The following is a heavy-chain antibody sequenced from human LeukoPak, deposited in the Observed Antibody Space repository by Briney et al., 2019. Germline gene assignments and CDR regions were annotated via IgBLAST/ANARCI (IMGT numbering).Heavy chain of an antibody. Sequence: GGSLRLSCAASGFTFSSYAMSWVRQAPGKGLEWVSAISGSGGSTYYADSVKGGFTISRDNSKNTLSLQMNSLRAGDTAVYYCAKPYCYGSGWDIWGQGTMVTVSS. CDR2: ISGSGGST. J-gene: IGHJ3*02. CDR3: AKPYCYGSGWDI. CDR1: GFTFSSYA. V-gene: IGHV3-23*01. D-gene: IGHD3-10*01.